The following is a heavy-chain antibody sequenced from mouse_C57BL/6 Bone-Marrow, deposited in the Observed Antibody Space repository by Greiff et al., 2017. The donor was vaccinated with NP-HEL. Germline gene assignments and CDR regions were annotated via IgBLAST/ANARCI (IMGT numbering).Heavy chain of an antibody. J-gene: IGHJ1*03. D-gene: IGHD1-1*01. CDR1: GYSITSDY. V-gene: IGHV3-8*01. Sequence: EVKLMESGPGLAKPSQTLSLTCSVTGYSITSDYWNWIRQFPGNKLEYMGYISYSGSTYYNPYLKSRISITRDTSKNQYYLQLNSETTEDTATYYCAKTRIYYYGSGYFDVWGTGTTVTVSS. CDR2: ISYSGST. CDR3: AKTRIYYYGSGYFDV.